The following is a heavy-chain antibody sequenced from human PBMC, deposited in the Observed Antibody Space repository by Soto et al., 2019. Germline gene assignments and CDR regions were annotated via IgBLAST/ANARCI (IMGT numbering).Heavy chain of an antibody. CDR1: GDSISSSY. CDR3: ARLGLYSSSSNPPHFDY. J-gene: IGHJ4*02. CDR2: IDDTGST. Sequence: SETLSLTCTVSGDSISSSYWNWIRQAPGKGLEWIGYIDDTGSTNYNPSLKSRVTLSVDTSNNQFSLKLSSVTAADTAVYYCARLGLYSSSSNPPHFDYWGQGTLVTVSS. D-gene: IGHD6-6*01. V-gene: IGHV4-59*01.